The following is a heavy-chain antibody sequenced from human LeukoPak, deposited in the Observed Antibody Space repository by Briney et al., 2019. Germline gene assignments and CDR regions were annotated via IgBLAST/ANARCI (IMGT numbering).Heavy chain of an antibody. D-gene: IGHD6-13*01. J-gene: IGHJ4*02. V-gene: IGHV3-30*18. Sequence: TGGSLRLSCAASGFTFRNYGMHCLRQAPGKGLEWVAVISDDGSSRNYADSVKGRFTISRDNSNNTLYLQMNSLRAEDTAVYYCAKDRETTASGTFDYWGQGTLVTVSS. CDR3: AKDRETTASGTFDY. CDR2: ISDDGSSR. CDR1: GFTFRNYG.